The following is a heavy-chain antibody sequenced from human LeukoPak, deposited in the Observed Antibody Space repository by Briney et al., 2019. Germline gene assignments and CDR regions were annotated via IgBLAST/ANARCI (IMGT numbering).Heavy chain of an antibody. J-gene: IGHJ4*02. CDR1: GFTFSTYP. CDR2: ITNNGDST. V-gene: IGHV3-64*01. D-gene: IGHD2-2*01. CDR3: AKYPRLGPVVVPMGFDY. Sequence: GGSLRLSCAASGFTFSTYPMHWVRQAPGKGLEYVSAITNNGDSTYHANSVKGRFTISRDNSKNTLYLQMNSLRAEDTAVYYCAKYPRLGPVVVPMGFDYWGQGTLVTVSS.